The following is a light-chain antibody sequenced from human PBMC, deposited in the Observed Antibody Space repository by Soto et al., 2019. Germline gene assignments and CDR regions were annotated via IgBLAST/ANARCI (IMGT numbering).Light chain of an antibody. CDR2: AAS. Sequence: DIQMTQSPSSLSASVGDRVTITCRARQSINRYLNWYHQKPGKAPKLLVFAASSVQSGVPSRFSASGSGTDFTLTINGLQPEDFATYYCQTNYGMPTFGGGTKVEIK. V-gene: IGKV1-39*01. CDR1: QSINRY. CDR3: QTNYGMPT. J-gene: IGKJ4*01.